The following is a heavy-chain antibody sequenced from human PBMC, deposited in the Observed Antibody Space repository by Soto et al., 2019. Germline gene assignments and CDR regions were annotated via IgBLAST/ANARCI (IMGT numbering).Heavy chain of an antibody. CDR3: ARVVRGVTRSDYYYYYGMDV. J-gene: IGHJ6*02. Sequence: PSETLSLTCTVSGGSISSYYWSWIRQPAGKGLEWIGRIYTSGSTNYNPSLKSRVTMSVDTSKNQFSLKLSSVTAADTAVYYCARVVRGVTRSDYYYYYGMDVWGQGTTVTVSS. CDR1: GGSISSYY. V-gene: IGHV4-4*07. D-gene: IGHD3-10*01. CDR2: IYTSGST.